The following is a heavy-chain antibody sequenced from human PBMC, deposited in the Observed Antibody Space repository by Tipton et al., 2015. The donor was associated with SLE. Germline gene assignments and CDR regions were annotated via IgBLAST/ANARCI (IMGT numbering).Heavy chain of an antibody. V-gene: IGHV3-48*03. CDR3: ARAGYSSGWYGDYFDY. CDR2: ISSSGSTI. Sequence: GSLRLSCAASGFTFSSYEMNWVRQAPGKGLEWVSCISSSGSTIYYADSVKGRFTISRDNAKNSLYLQMNSLRAEDTAVYYCARAGYSSGWYGDYFDYWGQGTLVTVSS. D-gene: IGHD6-19*01. CDR1: GFTFSSYE. J-gene: IGHJ4*02.